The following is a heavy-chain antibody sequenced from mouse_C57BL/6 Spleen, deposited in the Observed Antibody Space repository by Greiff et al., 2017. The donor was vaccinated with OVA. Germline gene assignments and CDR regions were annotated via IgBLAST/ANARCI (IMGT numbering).Heavy chain of an antibody. V-gene: IGHV1-69*01. Sequence: QVQLQQPGAELVMPGASVKLSCKASGYTFTSYWMHWVKQRPGQGLEWIGEIDPSDSYTNYNQKFKGKSTLTVDKSSSTAYMQLSSLTSEDSAVYYCARGEGYYSKNFDVWGTGTTVTVSS. CDR2: IDPSDSYT. D-gene: IGHD2-5*01. CDR3: ARGEGYYSKNFDV. J-gene: IGHJ1*03. CDR1: GYTFTSYW.